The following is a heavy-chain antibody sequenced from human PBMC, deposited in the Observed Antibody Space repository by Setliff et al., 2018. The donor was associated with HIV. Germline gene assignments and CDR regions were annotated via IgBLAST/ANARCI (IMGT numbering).Heavy chain of an antibody. V-gene: IGHV1-69-2*01. J-gene: IGHJ4*02. CDR3: VTGEGLRF. CDR1: GYTFSDYY. Sequence: ASVKVSCKVSGYTFSDYYMHWVQQAPGKGLEWMGLVDPEGGKTIYAEKFQGRVTMTTATSSDTAYLYLSSLRSEDTAVYYCVTGEGLRFWGQGTLVTVSS. CDR2: VDPEGGKT. D-gene: IGHD2-15*01.